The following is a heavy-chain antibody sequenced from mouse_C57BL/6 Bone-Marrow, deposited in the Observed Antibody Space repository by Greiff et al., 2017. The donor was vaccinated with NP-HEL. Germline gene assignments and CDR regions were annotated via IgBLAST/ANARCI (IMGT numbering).Heavy chain of an antibody. D-gene: IGHD2-1*01. CDR2: IHPNSGST. CDR3: ARVIGGEICYGNYPAWFAY. Sequence: QVQLQQPGAELVKPGASVKLSCKASGYTFTSYWMHWVKQRPGQGLEWIGMIHPNSGSTNYNEKFKSKATLTVDKSSSTAYMQLSSLTSEDSAVYYCARVIGGEICYGNYPAWFAYWGQGTLVTVSA. J-gene: IGHJ3*01. V-gene: IGHV1-64*01. CDR1: GYTFTSYW.